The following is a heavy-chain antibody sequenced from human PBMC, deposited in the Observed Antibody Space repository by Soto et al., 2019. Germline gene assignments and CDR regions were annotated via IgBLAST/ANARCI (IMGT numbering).Heavy chain of an antibody. D-gene: IGHD4-17*01. CDR3: ARHGFYGDYSSNYFDP. V-gene: IGHV5-51*01. CDR2: IYPSDSTT. Sequence: PGESLKISCKGSGYSFTNYWIAWVRQMPGKGLEYMGIIYPSDSTTRYSPSFQGQVTISADKSISAAYLQWNSLKASDTAMYYCARHGFYGDYSSNYFDPWGHGXLVTVSS. J-gene: IGHJ5*02. CDR1: GYSFTNYW.